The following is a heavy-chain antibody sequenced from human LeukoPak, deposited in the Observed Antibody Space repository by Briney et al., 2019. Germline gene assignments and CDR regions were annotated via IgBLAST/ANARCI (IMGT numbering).Heavy chain of an antibody. CDR1: GFTFNNYA. CDR3: ARDYADYVGYFFFDY. D-gene: IGHD4-17*01. V-gene: IGHV3-23*01. Sequence: GGSLRLSCAASGFTFNNYAMNWVRQAPGKGLEWVSSNSGGGETTYYADSAKGRFTISRDNSQNTLYLQMNSLRAEDTAVYYCARDYADYVGYFFFDYWGQGTLVTVSS. J-gene: IGHJ4*02. CDR2: NSGGGETT.